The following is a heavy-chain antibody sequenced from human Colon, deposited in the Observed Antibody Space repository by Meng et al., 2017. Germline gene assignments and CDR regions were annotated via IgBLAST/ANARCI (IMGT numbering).Heavy chain of an antibody. CDR2: IYYSGST. CDR1: GGSVSSGSYY. Sequence: QGQLQESGPGLVRPSEPPSLPCTVSGGSVSSGSYYWSWIRQPPGKGLEWIGYIYYSGSTNYNPSLKSRVTISVDTSKNQFSLKLSSVTAADTAVYYCARGMTNGITFGGVIVNWGQGTLVTVSS. J-gene: IGHJ4*02. D-gene: IGHD3-16*02. V-gene: IGHV4-61*01. CDR3: ARGMTNGITFGGVIVN.